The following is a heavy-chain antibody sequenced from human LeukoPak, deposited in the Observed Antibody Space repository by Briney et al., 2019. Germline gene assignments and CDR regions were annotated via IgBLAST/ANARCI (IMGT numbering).Heavy chain of an antibody. CDR3: ARDRGYSYGWSYFDY. Sequence: GGSLRLSCAASGFTFSSYGMHWVRQAPGKGLEWVAFIRYDGSNKYYADSVKGRFTISRDNSKNTLYLQMNSLRAEDTAVYYCARDRGYSYGWSYFDYWGQGTLVTVSS. V-gene: IGHV3-30*02. J-gene: IGHJ4*02. CDR1: GFTFSSYG. CDR2: IRYDGSNK. D-gene: IGHD5-18*01.